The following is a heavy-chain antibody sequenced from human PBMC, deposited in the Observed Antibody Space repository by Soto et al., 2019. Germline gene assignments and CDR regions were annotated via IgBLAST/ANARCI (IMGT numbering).Heavy chain of an antibody. D-gene: IGHD5-18*01. V-gene: IGHV1-18*01. CDR3: AREHIYGLCDY. J-gene: IGHJ4*02. CDR1: GYTFTSYG. CDR2: ISAHNGNT. Sequence: QVQLVQSGAEVKKPGASVKVSCKASGYTFTSYGISWVRQAPGQGLEWMGWISAHNGNTKYAQKLQGRVTMTTETSTSTASMELRSLRSDDTAVYYCAREHIYGLCDYWGQGTLVTVSS.